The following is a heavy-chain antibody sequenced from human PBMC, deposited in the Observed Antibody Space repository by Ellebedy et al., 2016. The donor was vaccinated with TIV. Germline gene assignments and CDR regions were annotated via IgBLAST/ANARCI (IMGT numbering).Heavy chain of an antibody. Sequence: AASVKVSCKASGYIFTNYGIGWVRQAPGQRLEWMGWISAYNGNTNYAHKLQDRVTMTTDTSTRTAYMELRSLTSDYTAVYYCARVSRSSWFDYWGQGSLVTVSS. CDR2: ISAYNGNT. D-gene: IGHD6-13*01. V-gene: IGHV1-18*01. CDR1: GYIFTNYG. CDR3: ARVSRSSWFDY. J-gene: IGHJ5*01.